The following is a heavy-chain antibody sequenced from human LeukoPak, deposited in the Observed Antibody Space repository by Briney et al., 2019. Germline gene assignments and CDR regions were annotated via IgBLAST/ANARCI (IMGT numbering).Heavy chain of an antibody. CDR2: INHSGST. CDR1: GGSSSGYY. J-gene: IGHJ4*02. CDR3: ARGGLLFDY. V-gene: IGHV4-34*01. Sequence: PSETLSLTCAVYGGSSSGYYWSWIRQPPGKGLEWIGEINHSGSTNYNPSLKSRVTISVDTSKNQFSLKLSSVTAADTAVYYCARGGLLFDYWGQGTLVTVSS.